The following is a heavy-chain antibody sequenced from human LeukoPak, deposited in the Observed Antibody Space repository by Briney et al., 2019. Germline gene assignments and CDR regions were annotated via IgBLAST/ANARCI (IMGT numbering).Heavy chain of an antibody. CDR2: ISRGAITI. V-gene: IGHV3-48*03. CDR1: GFTFSSYE. Sequence: PGGSLRLSCAASGFTFSSYEMNWVRQAPGKGLEWVSSISRGAITIYYADSVKGRFTVYRDNAKNSLYLRMNSLRAEDTAVYYCARVGVFSSSWLLYWGQGTLVTVSS. D-gene: IGHD6-13*01. CDR3: ARVGVFSSSWLLY. J-gene: IGHJ4*02.